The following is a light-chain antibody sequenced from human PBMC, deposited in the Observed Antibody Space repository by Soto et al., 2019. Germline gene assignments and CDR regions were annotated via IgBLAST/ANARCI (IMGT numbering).Light chain of an antibody. Sequence: QPVLTQPPSASGTPGQRVTISCSGSSSNIGSNTVHWYQQLPGTAPKLLIYTDNQRPSGVPDRFSGFKSGTSASLAISGLQSEDEADYYCATWDDSLSRVVFGGGTKLTVL. V-gene: IGLV1-44*01. J-gene: IGLJ2*01. CDR1: SSNIGSNT. CDR3: ATWDDSLSRVV. CDR2: TDN.